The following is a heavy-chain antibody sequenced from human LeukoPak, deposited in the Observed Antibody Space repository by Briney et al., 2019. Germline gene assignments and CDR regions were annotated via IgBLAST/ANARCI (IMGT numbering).Heavy chain of an antibody. V-gene: IGHV3-48*03. J-gene: IGHJ3*02. CDR3: AKEVTPDRSGFDAFDI. D-gene: IGHD3-22*01. CDR2: ISSSGSTI. Sequence: GGSLRLSCAASGFTFSSYEMDWVRQAPGKGLEWVSYISSSGSTIYYADSVKGRFTISRDNAKNSLYLQMNSLRAEDTAVYYCAKEVTPDRSGFDAFDIWGQGTMVTVSP. CDR1: GFTFSSYE.